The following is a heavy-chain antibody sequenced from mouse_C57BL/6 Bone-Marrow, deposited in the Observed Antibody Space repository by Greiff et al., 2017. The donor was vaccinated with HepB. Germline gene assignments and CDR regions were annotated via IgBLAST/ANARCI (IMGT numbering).Heavy chain of an antibody. CDR2: FHPYNDDT. D-gene: IGHD1-1*01. Sequence: QVQLKESGAELVKPGASVKMSCKASGYTFTTYPIEWMKQNHGKSLEWIGNFHPYNDDTKYNEKFKGKATLTVEKSSSTVYLELSRLTSDDSAVYYCARRNYYGSEDYAMDYWGQGTSVTVSS. J-gene: IGHJ4*01. V-gene: IGHV1-47*01. CDR1: GYTFTTYP. CDR3: ARRNYYGSEDYAMDY.